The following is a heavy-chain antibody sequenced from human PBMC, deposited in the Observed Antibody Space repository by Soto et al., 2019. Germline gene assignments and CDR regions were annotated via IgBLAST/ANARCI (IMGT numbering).Heavy chain of an antibody. Sequence: QLQLQESGPGLVKPSETLSLTCTVSGGSISSSSYYWGWIRQPPGKGLEWIGSIYYSGSTYYNPSLKSRVTISVDTSKNQFSLKLSSVTAADTAVYYCARRRQYSGSYYYFDYWGQGTLVTVSS. CDR1: GGSISSSSYY. CDR3: ARRRQYSGSYYYFDY. V-gene: IGHV4-39*01. CDR2: IYYSGST. D-gene: IGHD1-26*01. J-gene: IGHJ4*02.